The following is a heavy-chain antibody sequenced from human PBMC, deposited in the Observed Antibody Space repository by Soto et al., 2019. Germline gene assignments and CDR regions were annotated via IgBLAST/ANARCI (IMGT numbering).Heavy chain of an antibody. J-gene: IGHJ4*02. CDR2: IYYTGIT. V-gene: IGHV4-30-4*01. CDR1: GASIISGEHY. D-gene: IGHD2-15*01. Sequence: TSETLSLTXTVSGASIISGEHYWSWIRQAPGKGLEWIGLIYYTGITGYNPSLKSRVAISLDTSENQFSLRLSSVTAADTAVYYCARQVVAYCSGVSQCYSSDHWGQGTLVTVSS. CDR3: ARQVVAYCSGVSQCYSSDH.